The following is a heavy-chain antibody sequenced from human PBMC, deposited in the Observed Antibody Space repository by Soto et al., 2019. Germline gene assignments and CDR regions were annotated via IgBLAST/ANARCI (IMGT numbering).Heavy chain of an antibody. D-gene: IGHD3-10*01. V-gene: IGHV4-4*07. J-gene: IGHJ4*02. Sequence: TLSLTCTVSGDPITSYFWSWIRQPAGKGLEWIGHMFPGGTTSHNTSLKSRVSMSIDTSKNQFSLTLTSVTAADTAVYYCARTLSGFTYGSRQFYFDYWGQGTLVTVSS. CDR3: ARTLSGFTYGSRQFYFDY. CDR2: MFPGGTT. CDR1: GDPITSYF.